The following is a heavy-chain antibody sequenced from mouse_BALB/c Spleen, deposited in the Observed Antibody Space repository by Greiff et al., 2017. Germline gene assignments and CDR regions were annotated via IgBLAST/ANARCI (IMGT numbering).Heavy chain of an antibody. V-gene: IGHV7-3*02. CDR3: ARDMVLSYDGYHPAWFAY. J-gene: IGHJ3*01. CDR1: GFTFTDYY. D-gene: IGHD2-3*01. Sequence: DVHLVESGGGLVQPGGSLRLSCATSGFTFTDYYMSWVRQPPGKALEWLGFIRNKANGYTTEYSASVKGRFTISRDNSQSILYLQMNTLRAEDSATYYCARDMVLSYDGYHPAWFAYWGQGTLVTVSA. CDR2: IRNKANGYTT.